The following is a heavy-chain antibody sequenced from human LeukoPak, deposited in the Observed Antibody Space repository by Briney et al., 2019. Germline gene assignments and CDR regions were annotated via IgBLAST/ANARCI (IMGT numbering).Heavy chain of an antibody. J-gene: IGHJ4*02. CDR2: ISGSGGST. D-gene: IGHD4-17*01. CDR1: GFTFSSYA. CDR3: AEDLIGGSRLRYYFVY. V-gene: IGHV3-23*01. Sequence: GGSLRLSCAASGFTFSSYAMSWVRQAPGKGLEWVSAISGSGGSTYYADSVKGRFTISRDNSKNTLYLQMNSLRAEDTAVYYCAEDLIGGSRLRYYFVYWGQGTLVTVSS.